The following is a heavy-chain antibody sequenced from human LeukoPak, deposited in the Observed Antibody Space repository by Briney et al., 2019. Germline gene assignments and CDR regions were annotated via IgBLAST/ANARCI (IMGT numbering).Heavy chain of an antibody. CDR1: GYTFTSYG. CDR2: INPSGDST. J-gene: IGHJ4*02. D-gene: IGHD3-10*01. V-gene: IGHV1-46*01. CDR3: ARNLNYYDSGSYYPYFDY. Sequence: ASVNVSCKASGYTFTSYGISWVRQAPGQGLEWMGMINPSGDSTNYAQIFQGRVTMTRDTSSTTVYMELSSLRSEDTAMYYCARNLNYYDSGSYYPYFDYWGQGTLVTVSS.